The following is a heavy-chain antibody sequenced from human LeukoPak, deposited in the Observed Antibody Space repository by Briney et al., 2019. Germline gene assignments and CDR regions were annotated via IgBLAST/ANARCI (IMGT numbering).Heavy chain of an antibody. D-gene: IGHD5-18*01. J-gene: IGHJ4*02. CDR2: IYPGDSDT. V-gene: IGHV5-51*01. CDR3: ATQYSYGEYYFDY. Sequence: GESLKISCKGSGYSFTSYWIGWVRQMPGKGLEWMGIIYPGDSDTRYSPSFQGQVTISADKSTSTAYLQWSSLKASDTTMYYCATQYSYGEYYFDYWGQGTLVTVSS. CDR1: GYSFTSYW.